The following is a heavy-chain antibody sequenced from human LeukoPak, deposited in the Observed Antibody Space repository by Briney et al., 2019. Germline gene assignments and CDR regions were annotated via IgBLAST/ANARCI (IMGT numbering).Heavy chain of an antibody. Sequence: GGSLRLSCAASGFTFSSYAMSWVRQAPGKGLEWVSAISGSGGSTYYADSVKGRFTISRDDSKNTLYLQMNSLRAEDTAVYYCAKDLDTMIVVAYFDYWGQGTLVTVSS. CDR2: ISGSGGST. D-gene: IGHD3-22*01. CDR3: AKDLDTMIVVAYFDY. V-gene: IGHV3-23*01. J-gene: IGHJ4*02. CDR1: GFTFSSYA.